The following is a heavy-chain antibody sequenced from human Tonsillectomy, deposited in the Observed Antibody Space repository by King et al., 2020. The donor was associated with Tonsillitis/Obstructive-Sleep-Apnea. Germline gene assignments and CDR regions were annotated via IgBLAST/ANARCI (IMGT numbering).Heavy chain of an antibody. V-gene: IGHV1-69*01. CDR3: AREGGIAVAGTFGY. CDR1: VGTVSSYA. D-gene: IGHD6-19*01. CDR2: IIPIFGTA. J-gene: IGHJ4*02. Sequence: QLVQSGAEVKKPGYSGKVSCKSSVGTVSSYAISWVRQAPGQGLEWMGGIIPIFGTANYAQKFQGRVTVTADESTSTGYMELSSLGSEDTAVYYCAREGGIAVAGTFGYWGQGTLVTVSS.